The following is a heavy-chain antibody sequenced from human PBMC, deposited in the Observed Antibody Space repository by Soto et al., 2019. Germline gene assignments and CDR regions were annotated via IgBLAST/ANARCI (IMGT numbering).Heavy chain of an antibody. CDR2: ISEGGTTI. Sequence: QPQLVESGGGLVKPGGSLRLSCAGSGFTFSDYYMSWIRQAPGKGLEWVSHISEGGTTIYYSDSVKGRFTVSRDDAKNSLYLQMNSLRVADTAVYYLVRGGSAWSRGYWGQGTLVTVSS. V-gene: IGHV3-11*01. CDR1: GFTFSDYY. D-gene: IGHD3-16*01. CDR3: VRGGSAWSRGY. J-gene: IGHJ4*02.